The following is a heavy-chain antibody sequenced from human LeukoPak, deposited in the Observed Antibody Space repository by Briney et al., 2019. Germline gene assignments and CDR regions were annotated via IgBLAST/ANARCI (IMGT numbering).Heavy chain of an antibody. J-gene: IGHJ1*01. V-gene: IGHV3-23*01. CDR1: GFTFRSYA. Sequence: GGSLRLSCAASGFTFRSYAMSWVRQAPGKGLEWVSTLSGSGGGTYYADSVKGRFTISRDNSKNTLYLQMNSLRAEDTAVYYCAKGCGGDCYSGYFQHWGQGTLVTVSS. CDR2: LSGSGGGT. D-gene: IGHD2-21*01. CDR3: AKGCGGDCYSGYFQH.